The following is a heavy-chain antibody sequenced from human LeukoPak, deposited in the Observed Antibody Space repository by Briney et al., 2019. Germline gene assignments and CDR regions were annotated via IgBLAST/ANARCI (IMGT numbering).Heavy chain of an antibody. CDR2: IYSGGST. V-gene: IGHV3-53*01. Sequence: GGSLRLSCAASGFTVSSNYMSWVRQAPGKGLEWVSVIYSGGSTYYADSVKGRFTISRDNSKNTLYLQMNSLRAEDTAVYYCAKPASDDDFDVWGQGTMVTVSS. J-gene: IGHJ3*01. CDR3: AKPASDDDFDV. CDR1: GFTVSSNY.